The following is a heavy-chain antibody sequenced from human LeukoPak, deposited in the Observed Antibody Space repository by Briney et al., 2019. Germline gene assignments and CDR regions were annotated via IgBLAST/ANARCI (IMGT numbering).Heavy chain of an antibody. CDR1: GFSFSSSW. D-gene: IGHD6-13*01. J-gene: IGHJ6*03. CDR2: INDDETST. Sequence: GGSLRLSCAASGFSFSSSWMHWVRQVPGKGLEWVSRINDDETSTTYAESVKGRFTISRDNAKNTLFLQMNSLRAEDTAVYYCARDKSSSWYRGHYYYYYMDVWGKGTTVTVSS. V-gene: IGHV3-74*01. CDR3: ARDKSSSWYRGHYYYYYMDV.